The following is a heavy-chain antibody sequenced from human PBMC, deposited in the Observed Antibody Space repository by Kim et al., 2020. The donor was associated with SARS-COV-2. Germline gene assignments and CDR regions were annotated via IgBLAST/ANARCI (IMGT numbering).Heavy chain of an antibody. CDR1: GFTFSSYG. CDR2: ISYDGSNK. D-gene: IGHD6-19*01. Sequence: GGSLRLSCAASGFTFSSYGMHWVRQAPGKGLEWVAVISYDGSNKYYADSVKGRFTISRDNSKNTLYLQMNSLRAEDTAVYYCAKVTEYSSGWYGNYYYYYGMDVWGQGTTVTVSS. CDR3: AKVTEYSSGWYGNYYYYYGMDV. J-gene: IGHJ6*02. V-gene: IGHV3-30*18.